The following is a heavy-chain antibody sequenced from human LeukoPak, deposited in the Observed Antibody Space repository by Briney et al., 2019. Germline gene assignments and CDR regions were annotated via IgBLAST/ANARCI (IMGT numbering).Heavy chain of an antibody. V-gene: IGHV1-24*01. CDR3: ASSLPLGYCSSTSCPPAY. D-gene: IGHD2-2*01. Sequence: ASVKVSCKVSGYTVTELSMHWVRQAPGKGLEWMGGFDPEDGETIYAQKFQGRVTMTEDTSTDTAYMELSSLRSEDTAVYYCASSLPLGYCSSTSCPPAYWGQRTLVTVSS. CDR1: GYTVTELS. J-gene: IGHJ4*02. CDR2: FDPEDGET.